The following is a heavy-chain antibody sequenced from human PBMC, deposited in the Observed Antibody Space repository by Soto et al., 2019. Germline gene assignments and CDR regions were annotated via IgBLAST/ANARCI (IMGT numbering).Heavy chain of an antibody. V-gene: IGHV4-31*03. Sequence: SETLSLTCTVSGGSISSGGYYWSWIRQHPGKGLEWIGYIYYSGSTYYNPSLKSRVTISVDTSKNQFSLKLSSVTAADTAVYYCARLGYCSGGSCPQAFVDYWGQGTLVTVSS. CDR1: GGSISSGGYY. J-gene: IGHJ4*02. CDR3: ARLGYCSGGSCPQAFVDY. D-gene: IGHD2-15*01. CDR2: IYYSGST.